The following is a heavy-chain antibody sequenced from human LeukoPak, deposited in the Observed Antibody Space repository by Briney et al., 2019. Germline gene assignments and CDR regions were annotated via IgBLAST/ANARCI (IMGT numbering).Heavy chain of an antibody. CDR3: AKDQNVTIFGVVMQPFDY. CDR1: GFTFSSYA. Sequence: GGSPRLSCAASGFTFSSYAMSWVRQAPGKGLEWVSAISGSGGSTYYADSVKGRFTISRDNSKNTLYLQMNSLRAEDTAVYYCAKDQNVTIFGVVMQPFDYWGQGTLVTVSS. V-gene: IGHV3-23*01. J-gene: IGHJ4*02. D-gene: IGHD3-3*01. CDR2: ISGSGGST.